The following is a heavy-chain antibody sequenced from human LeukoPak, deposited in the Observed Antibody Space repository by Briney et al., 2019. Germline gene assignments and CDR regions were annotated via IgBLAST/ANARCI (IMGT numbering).Heavy chain of an antibody. CDR1: GGSISSGGYS. V-gene: IGHV4-30-2*01. Sequence: SETLSLTCAVSGGSISSGGYSWSWIRQPPGKGLEWIGYIYHSGSTYYNPSLKSRVTISVDRSKNQFSLKLSSVTAADTAVYYCARAWWETNRFDPWGQGTLVTVSS. D-gene: IGHD2-8*02. CDR2: IYHSGST. J-gene: IGHJ5*02. CDR3: ARAWWETNRFDP.